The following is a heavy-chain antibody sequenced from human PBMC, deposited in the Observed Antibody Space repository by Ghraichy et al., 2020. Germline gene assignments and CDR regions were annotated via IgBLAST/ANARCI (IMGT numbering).Heavy chain of an antibody. CDR1: GGSFSGYY. D-gene: IGHD3-10*01. CDR3: ARGSPLYGSGSYLAN. J-gene: IGHJ4*02. CDR2: INHSGST. V-gene: IGHV4-34*01. Sequence: SETLSLTCAVYGGSFSGYYLSWIRQPPGKGLEWIGEINHSGSTNYNPSLKSRVTISVDTSKNQFSLKLSSVTAADTAVYYCARGSPLYGSGSYLANWGQGTLVTVSS.